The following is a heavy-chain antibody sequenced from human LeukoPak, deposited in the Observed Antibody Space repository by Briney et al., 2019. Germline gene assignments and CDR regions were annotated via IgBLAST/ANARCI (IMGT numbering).Heavy chain of an antibody. CDR1: GFTFRSYA. CDR2: ISGSGDST. CDR3: AKVGVIVVEAENLDDDY. D-gene: IGHD2-15*01. J-gene: IGHJ4*02. V-gene: IGHV3-23*01. Sequence: GGSLRLSCAASGFTFRSYAMNWVRQAPGKGLEWVSGISGSGDSTYYADSVRGRFTISRDNSRNTLYLQMNSLRAEDTAVYYCAKVGVIVVEAENLDDDYWGQGTLVTVSS.